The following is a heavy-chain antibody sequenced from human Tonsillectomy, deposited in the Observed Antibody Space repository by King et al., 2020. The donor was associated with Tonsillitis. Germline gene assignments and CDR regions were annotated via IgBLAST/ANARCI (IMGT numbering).Heavy chain of an antibody. CDR2: LSSAGTNE. J-gene: IGHJ1*01. CDR3: ARLDH. Sequence: VQLVESGGGVVQPGRSLRLSCATSGFTFTNHGMHWVRQAPGKGLEWVAALSSAGTNEYYADSVKGRFTISRDTSKNTLYLQMHSLRVEDTAVYYCARLDHWGRGTLVTVSS. D-gene: IGHD3-9*01. V-gene: IGHV3-33*05. CDR1: GFTFTNHG.